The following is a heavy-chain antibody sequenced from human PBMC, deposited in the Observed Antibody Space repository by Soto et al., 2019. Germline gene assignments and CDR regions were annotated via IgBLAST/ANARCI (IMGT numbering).Heavy chain of an antibody. D-gene: IGHD2-21*02. CDR3: ARELSDSGFDP. V-gene: IGHV4-59*01. CDR1: GGSIRNYY. Sequence: SETLSLTCTLPGGSIRNYYWNWIRQPPGKGLEWIGYIFYTGRTNYNPSLKSRVTISIDTSNYQFSLKLDSVTAADTAIYFCARELSDSGFDPWGQVAPVTVSS. CDR2: IFYTGRT. J-gene: IGHJ5*02.